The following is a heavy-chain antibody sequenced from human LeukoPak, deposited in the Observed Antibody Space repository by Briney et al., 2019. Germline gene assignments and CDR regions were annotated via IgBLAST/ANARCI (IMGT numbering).Heavy chain of an antibody. CDR1: GGSISSYY. V-gene: IGHV4-59*01. D-gene: IGHD5-12*01. J-gene: IGHJ4*02. CDR3: ARGAAVRYSGYDSDY. Sequence: PSETLSLTXTVSGGSISSYYWSWIRQPPGKGVEWIGYIYYSGSTNYNPSLKSRVTISVDTSKNQFSLKLSSVTAADTAVYYCARGAAVRYSGYDSDYWGQGTLVTVSS. CDR2: IYYSGST.